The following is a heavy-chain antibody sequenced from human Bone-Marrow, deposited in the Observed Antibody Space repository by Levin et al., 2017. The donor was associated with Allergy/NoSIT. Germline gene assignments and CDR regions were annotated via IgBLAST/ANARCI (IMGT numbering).Heavy chain of an antibody. CDR2: ISASGSTT. CDR1: GFTFKNFA. J-gene: IGHJ6*02. CDR3: AWLLPTTAWIQLSYHYGMDV. V-gene: IGHV3-23*01. D-gene: IGHD5-24*01. Sequence: PGGSLRLSCEGSGFTFKNFAMSWVRQAPGKGLEWVSGISASGSTTYYADSVKGRFIISRDNSKNTLSLQMNGLRGEDTALYFCAWLLPTTAWIQLSYHYGMDVWGQGTRVSVSS.